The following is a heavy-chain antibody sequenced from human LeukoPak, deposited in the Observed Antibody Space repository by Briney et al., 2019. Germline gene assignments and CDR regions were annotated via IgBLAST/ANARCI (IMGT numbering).Heavy chain of an antibody. CDR3: AALGRDYYDSSGDWFDP. D-gene: IGHD3-22*01. CDR2: ISSDGTNT. Sequence: GGSLRLSCAASGFTFSSHWMHWVRQAPGKGLVWVSRISSDGTNTNYADSVKGRFTISRDNAKNTLYLQMNSLRAEDTAVYYCAALGRDYYDSSGDWFDPWGQGTLVTVSS. J-gene: IGHJ5*02. V-gene: IGHV3-74*01. CDR1: GFTFSSHW.